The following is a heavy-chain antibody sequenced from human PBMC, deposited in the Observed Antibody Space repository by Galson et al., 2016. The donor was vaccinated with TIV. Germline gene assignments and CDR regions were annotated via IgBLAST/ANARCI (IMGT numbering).Heavy chain of an antibody. D-gene: IGHD2-15*01. Sequence: TLSLTCTVSGGSISSNGIFWSWIRQHPGKGLEWIGYIYHSGSTHYNPSLKSRVPMSVDTSKNQFSLTLTSVTAADTAVYYCARDQDSGAYFDYWGQGTLVTVSS. V-gene: IGHV4-31*03. CDR1: GGSISSNGIF. CDR2: IYHSGST. J-gene: IGHJ4*02. CDR3: ARDQDSGAYFDY.